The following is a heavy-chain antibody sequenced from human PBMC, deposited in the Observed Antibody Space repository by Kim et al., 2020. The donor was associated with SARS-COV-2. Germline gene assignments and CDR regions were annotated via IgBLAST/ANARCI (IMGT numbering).Heavy chain of an antibody. CDR1: GFTFDDYG. J-gene: IGHJ4*02. V-gene: IGHV3-20*04. CDR2: INWNGGST. D-gene: IGHD5-18*01. CDR3: ARGHTALVTGAFDY. Sequence: GGSLRLSCAASGFTFDDYGMSWVRQTPGKGLEWVSGINWNGGSTGYADSVEGRFTIARDNAKNSLKLQMNSLRAEDSALYYCARGHTALVTGAFDYGGQGTLVTVSS.